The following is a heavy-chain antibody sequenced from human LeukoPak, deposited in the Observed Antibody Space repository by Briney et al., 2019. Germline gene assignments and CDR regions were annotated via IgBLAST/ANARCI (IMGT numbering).Heavy chain of an antibody. CDR1: GGSISSYY. D-gene: IGHD3-16*01. CDR2: IYYSGST. Sequence: PSETLSLTCTVSGGSISSYYWSWIRQPPGKGLEWIGYIYYSGSTNYNPSLKSRVTISVDTSKNQFSLKLSSVTAADTAVYYCARDGGFDYWGQGTLVTISS. J-gene: IGHJ4*02. V-gene: IGHV4-59*01. CDR3: ARDGGFDY.